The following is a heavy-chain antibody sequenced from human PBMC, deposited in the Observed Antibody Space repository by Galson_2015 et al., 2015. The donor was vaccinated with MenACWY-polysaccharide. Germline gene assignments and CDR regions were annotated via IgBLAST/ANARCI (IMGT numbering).Heavy chain of an antibody. J-gene: IGHJ6*02. CDR3: ARDYCSRTSCYGMDV. Sequence: SLRLSCAASGFTFSSHAMHWVRRAPGKGLEWVAIISYDGSNKYNADSVKGRFTISRDNSKNTLYLQMNSLRAEDTAVYYCARDYCSRTSCYGMDVWGQGTTVTVSS. D-gene: IGHD2-2*01. CDR1: GFTFSSHA. V-gene: IGHV3-30-3*01. CDR2: ISYDGSNK.